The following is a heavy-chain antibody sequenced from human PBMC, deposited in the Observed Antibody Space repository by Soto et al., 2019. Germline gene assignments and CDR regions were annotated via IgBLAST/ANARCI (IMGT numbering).Heavy chain of an antibody. CDR3: AKDQLPFSADYYYMDV. CDR1: GFTFSSYA. CDR2: ISGSGGST. D-gene: IGHD1-26*01. Sequence: GGSLKHSCAASGFTFSSYAMHWVRQATGKGLECVSAISGSGGSTYYADSVKGRFTISRDNSKHTLYLQMNSLRAEDTAVYYCAKDQLPFSADYYYMDVWGKGTTVTVSS. J-gene: IGHJ6*03. V-gene: IGHV3-23*01.